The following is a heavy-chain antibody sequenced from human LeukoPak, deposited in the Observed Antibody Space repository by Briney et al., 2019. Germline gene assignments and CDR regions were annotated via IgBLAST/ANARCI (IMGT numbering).Heavy chain of an antibody. CDR3: ARTGPYYYDSNGLDI. CDR2: IRYDEIKK. Sequence: GGSLRLSCAAFGFTFRTYGMHWVRQAPGKGLEWVTFIRYDEIKKSYADSVKGRFTISSDKSKNSLYLQMNSLRAEDTAVYYCARTGPYYYDSNGLDIWGQGAMVTVSP. D-gene: IGHD3-22*01. V-gene: IGHV3-30*02. J-gene: IGHJ3*02. CDR1: GFTFRTYG.